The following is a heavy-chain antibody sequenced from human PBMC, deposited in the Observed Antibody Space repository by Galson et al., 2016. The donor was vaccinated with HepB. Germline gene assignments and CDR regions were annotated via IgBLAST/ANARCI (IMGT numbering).Heavy chain of an antibody. Sequence: ETLSLTCTVSGGYISSSSYYWGWIRQPPGKGLEWIGSIYYSGSTYYNPSLRSRVNISVDTAKNQFSLKLNSVTATDTAVYYCARPFPPTAMVTAFDIWGQGTMVTVSS. CDR2: IYYSGST. CDR1: GGYISSSSYY. J-gene: IGHJ3*02. CDR3: ARPFPPTAMVTAFDI. D-gene: IGHD5-18*01. V-gene: IGHV4-39*01.